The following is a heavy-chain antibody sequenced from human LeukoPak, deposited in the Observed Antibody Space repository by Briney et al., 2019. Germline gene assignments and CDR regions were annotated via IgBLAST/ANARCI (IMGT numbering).Heavy chain of an antibody. CDR3: ARLVKSRGFFFYY. CDR1: GFTVSSNY. J-gene: IGHJ4*02. Sequence: GGSLRLSCAASGFTVSSNYMSWVRQAPGKGLEWVSVIYSGGSTYYADSVKGRFTISRHNSKNTLYLQMNSLRAEDTAVYYCARLVKSRGFFFYYWGQGTLVAVSS. CDR2: IYSGGST. D-gene: IGHD3-10*01. V-gene: IGHV3-53*04.